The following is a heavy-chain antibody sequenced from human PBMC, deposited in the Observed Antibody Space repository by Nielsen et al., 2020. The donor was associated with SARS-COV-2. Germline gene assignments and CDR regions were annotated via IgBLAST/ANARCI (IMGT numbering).Heavy chain of an antibody. J-gene: IGHJ6*02. CDR3: ARVHRGMQYGMDV. V-gene: IGHV3-9*01. D-gene: IGHD3-10*01. Sequence: SLKISCAASGFTFDDYAMHWVRQAPGKGLEWVSGISWNSGSIGYADSMKGRFTISRDNAKNSLYLQMNSLRAEDTAVYYCARVHRGMQYGMDVWGQGTTVTVSS. CDR2: ISWNSGSI. CDR1: GFTFDDYA.